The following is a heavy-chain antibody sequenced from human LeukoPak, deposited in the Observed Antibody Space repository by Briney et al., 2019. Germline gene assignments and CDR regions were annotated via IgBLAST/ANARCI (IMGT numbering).Heavy chain of an antibody. CDR2: ISAYNGNT. D-gene: IGHD3-10*01. V-gene: IGHV1-18*01. CDR1: GYTFTSYG. CDR3: ARQAGPGVFDY. J-gene: IGHJ4*02. Sequence: ASVKVSCKASGYTFTSYGISWVRQAPGQGLEWMGWISAYNGNTDYAQKLQGRVTMTTDTSTSTAYVELRSLRSDDTAVYYCARQAGPGVFDYWGQGTLVTVSS.